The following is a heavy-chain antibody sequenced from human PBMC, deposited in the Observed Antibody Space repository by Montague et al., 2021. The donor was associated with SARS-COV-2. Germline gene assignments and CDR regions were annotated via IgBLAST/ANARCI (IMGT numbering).Heavy chain of an antibody. D-gene: IGHD3-22*01. J-gene: IGHJ4*02. CDR1: GGSISSSSYY. Sequence: SETLSLTCTLSGGSISSSSYYWGWIRQPPGKGLEWIGSIYYSGCTYYNPSPRSRVTISVDTSKNQFSLKLSSVTAADTAVYYCARHGKTRITMIVVVIGYFDYWGQGTLVTVSS. V-gene: IGHV4-39*01. CDR3: ARHGKTRITMIVVVIGYFDY. CDR2: IYYSGCT.